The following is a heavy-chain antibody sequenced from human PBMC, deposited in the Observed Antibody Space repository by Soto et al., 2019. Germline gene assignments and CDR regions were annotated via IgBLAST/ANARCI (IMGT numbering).Heavy chain of an antibody. J-gene: IGHJ4*02. V-gene: IGHV3-11*01. CDR3: AIVRCYYDSSGFDY. Sequence: QVPLVESGGGLVKPGGSLRLSCAASGFTFRDYYMSWIRQAPGKGMEWVSYISGGGGSTTQYVDSVKGRFTISRDNAKNSLYLQMNGLSAADTAVYYCAIVRCYYDSSGFDYWGQGTLITVSS. CDR1: GFTFRDYY. CDR2: ISGGGGSTT. D-gene: IGHD3-22*01.